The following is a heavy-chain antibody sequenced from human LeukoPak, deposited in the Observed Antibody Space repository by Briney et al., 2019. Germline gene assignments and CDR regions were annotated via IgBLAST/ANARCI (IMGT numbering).Heavy chain of an antibody. Sequence: SETLSLTCTVSGGSISSYYWSWIRQPPGKGLEWIGYIYYSGSTNYNPSLKSRVTISVDTSKNQFSLKLSSVTAADTAVYYCASITVLTPGGDAFDIWGQGTMVTVSS. CDR2: IYYSGST. V-gene: IGHV4-59*12. D-gene: IGHD4-23*01. CDR1: GGSISSYY. J-gene: IGHJ3*02. CDR3: ASITVLTPGGDAFDI.